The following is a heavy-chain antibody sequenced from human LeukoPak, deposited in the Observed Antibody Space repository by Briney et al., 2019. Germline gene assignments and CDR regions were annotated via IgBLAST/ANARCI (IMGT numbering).Heavy chain of an antibody. Sequence: GGSLRLSCAASGFTFSTYGMSWVRQAPGKGLEWVANIKQDGSEKDYVDSVKGRFTISRDNAKNSLYLQMNSLRAEDTAVYYCARVSSLAVAGFFDYWGQGILVTVSS. CDR2: IKQDGSEK. V-gene: IGHV3-7*01. J-gene: IGHJ4*02. CDR1: GFTFSTYG. D-gene: IGHD6-19*01. CDR3: ARVSSLAVAGFFDY.